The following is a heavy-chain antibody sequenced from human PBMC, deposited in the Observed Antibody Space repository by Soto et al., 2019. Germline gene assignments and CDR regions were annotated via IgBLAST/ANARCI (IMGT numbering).Heavy chain of an antibody. Sequence: GGFLILSCAASGFTFSNYGMDWVLQAPGKVLEWVAPMWDDGSNKYYADSVKGRFSISRYNSKNTLYLQMNSLRPEDTGVYYCASVALTYRTSATFVYWGQGT. CDR2: MWDDGSNK. V-gene: IGHV3-33*01. CDR3: ASVALTYRTSATFVY. D-gene: IGHD6-6*01. CDR1: GFTFSNYG. J-gene: IGHJ4*02.